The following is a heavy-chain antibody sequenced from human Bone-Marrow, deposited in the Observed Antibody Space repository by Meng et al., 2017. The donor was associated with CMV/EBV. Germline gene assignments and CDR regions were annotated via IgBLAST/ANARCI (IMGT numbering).Heavy chain of an antibody. V-gene: IGHV3-53*01. Sequence: CAASGFTVSSNYMSWVRQAPGKGLGWVSVIYSGGSTYYADSVKGRFTISRDNSKNTLYLQMNSLRAEDTAVYYCARDRPFLDYGMDVWGQGTTVTVSS. CDR2: IYSGGST. D-gene: IGHD3-3*01. J-gene: IGHJ6*02. CDR1: GFTVSSNY. CDR3: ARDRPFLDYGMDV.